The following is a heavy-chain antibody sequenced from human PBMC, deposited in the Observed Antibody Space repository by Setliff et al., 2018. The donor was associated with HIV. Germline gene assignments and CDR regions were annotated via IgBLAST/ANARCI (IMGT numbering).Heavy chain of an antibody. CDR2: INHSGST. V-gene: IGHV4-34*01. Sequence: PSETLSLTCVVYGESFSGYYWSWIRQPPGKGLEWIGEINHSGSTNYNPSLKSRVTISLDTSKNQFSLKLSSVTAADTAVYYCARSRITIFGVVITELHFDYWGQGTLVTVSS. CDR3: ARSRITIFGVVITELHFDY. D-gene: IGHD3-3*01. J-gene: IGHJ4*02. CDR1: GESFSGYY.